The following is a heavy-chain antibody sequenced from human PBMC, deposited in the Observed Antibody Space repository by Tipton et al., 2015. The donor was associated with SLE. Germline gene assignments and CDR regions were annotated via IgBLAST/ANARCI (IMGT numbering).Heavy chain of an antibody. Sequence: LSLTCTVSGGSISSSSYYWGWIRQPPGKGLEWVAGISYDGSNKYYADSVKGRFTISRDNSKNTLYLQMNSLRAEDSAVYFCAREQYVLLWLTGAFDIWGQGTTVTVSS. J-gene: IGHJ3*02. CDR2: ISYDGSNK. CDR3: AREQYVLLWLTGAFDI. D-gene: IGHD3-10*01. V-gene: IGHV3-30-3*01. CDR1: GGSISSSS.